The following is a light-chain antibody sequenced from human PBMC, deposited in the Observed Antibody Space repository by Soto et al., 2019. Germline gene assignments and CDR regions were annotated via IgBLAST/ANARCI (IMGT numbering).Light chain of an antibody. CDR3: QHYLDFPLT. CDR2: WAS. CDR1: QTVLSTSNNRDY. V-gene: IGKV4-1*01. J-gene: IGKJ4*01. Sequence: DIVMTQSPDSLAASLGERATINCKSSQTVLSTSNNRDYLAWYQQKPGQPPKLLINWASTRLSGVPDRFSGSGSGTDFTLTISSLQAEDVAVYYCQHYLDFPLTFGGGTKVDIK.